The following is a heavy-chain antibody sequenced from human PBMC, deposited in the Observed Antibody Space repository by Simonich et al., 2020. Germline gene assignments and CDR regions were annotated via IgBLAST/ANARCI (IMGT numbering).Heavy chain of an antibody. Sequence: QVQLVQSGAEVKKPGASVKVSCKASGYTFTGSYMHWVRQAPGQGLEWMGRAPGQGIGGVGRSNPNSGGKKYAQKFQGGVTMTRDTSISTAYMELSRLRSDDTAVYYCARDGGYCSGGSCYWYFDLWGRGTLVTVSS. CDR1: GYTFTGSY. J-gene: IGHJ2*01. CDR2: SNPNSGGK. CDR3: ARDGGYCSGGSCYWYFDL. D-gene: IGHD2-15*01. V-gene: IGHV1-2*06.